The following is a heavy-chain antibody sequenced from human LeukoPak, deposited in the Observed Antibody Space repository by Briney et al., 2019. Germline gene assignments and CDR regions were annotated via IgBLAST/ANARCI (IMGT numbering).Heavy chain of an antibody. CDR2: INPSGGST. CDR3: AREPARISGSDSPDSGY. D-gene: IGHD1-26*01. CDR1: GYTFTSYY. Sequence: ASVKVSCKASGYTFTSYYMHWVRQAPGQGLEWIGIINPSGGSTSYAQKFQGRVTMTRDTSTSTVYMELGSLRSEDTAVYYCAREPARISGSDSPDSGYWGQGTLVTVSS. V-gene: IGHV1-46*01. J-gene: IGHJ4*02.